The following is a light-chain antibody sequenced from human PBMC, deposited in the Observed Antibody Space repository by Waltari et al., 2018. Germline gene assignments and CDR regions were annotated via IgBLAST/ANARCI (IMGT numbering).Light chain of an antibody. V-gene: IGKV1-16*01. Sequence: SLSAFVGDRVTISCRASQGIRNSVDWFQQKPGKAPKALMYGASTLHSGVPSRFSGSGFGTDFTLTISGLQPEDLATYYCLQYDSYPRTFGQGTKVEIK. CDR2: GAS. CDR3: LQYDSYPRT. J-gene: IGKJ1*01. CDR1: QGIRNS.